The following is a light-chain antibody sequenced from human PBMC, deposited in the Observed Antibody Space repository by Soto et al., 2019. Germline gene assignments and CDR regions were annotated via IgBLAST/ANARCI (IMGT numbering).Light chain of an antibody. V-gene: IGKV3-20*01. Sequence: EIVLTQSPGTLSLSPGERATLSCRASQSVWSSYLAWYQQKPGQTPRLLIYGASSRATGIPDRFSGSGSGTDFTLTISRLEPEDFAVYYCLPYGSSPFTFGPGTKVDVK. J-gene: IGKJ3*01. CDR2: GAS. CDR1: QSVWSSY. CDR3: LPYGSSPFT.